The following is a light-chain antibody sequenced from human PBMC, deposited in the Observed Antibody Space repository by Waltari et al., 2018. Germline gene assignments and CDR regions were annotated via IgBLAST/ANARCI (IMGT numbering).Light chain of an antibody. CDR1: SSDVGGYNY. J-gene: IGLJ3*02. Sequence: QSALTQPASVSGSPGQSITISCTCTSSDVGGYNYVSWYQQHPGKAPKLMIYDVSNRPSGVSNRFSGSKSGNTASLTISGLQPEDEADYYCNSFTSSSTVVFGGGTKLTVL. V-gene: IGLV2-14*03. CDR2: DVS. CDR3: NSFTSSSTVV.